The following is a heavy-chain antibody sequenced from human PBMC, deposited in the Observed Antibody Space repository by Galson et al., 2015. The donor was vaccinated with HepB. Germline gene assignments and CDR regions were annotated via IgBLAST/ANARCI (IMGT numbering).Heavy chain of an antibody. J-gene: IGHJ6*02. CDR3: ARAPRVVIPTVGARGTKTYGMDV. V-gene: IGHV3-11*01. CDR1: GFTFSDYY. CDR2: ISSSGSTI. Sequence: SLRLSCAASGFTFSDYYMSWIRQAPGKGLEWVSYISSSGSTIYYADSVKGRFTISRDNAKNSLYLQMNSLRAEDTAVYYCARAPRVVIPTVGARGTKTYGMDVWGQGTTVTVSS. D-gene: IGHD3-22*01.